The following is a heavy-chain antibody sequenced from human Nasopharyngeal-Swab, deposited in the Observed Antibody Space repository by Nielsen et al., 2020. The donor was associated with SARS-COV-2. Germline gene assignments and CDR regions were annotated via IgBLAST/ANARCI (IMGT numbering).Heavy chain of an antibody. CDR2: INPNSGGT. V-gene: IGHV1-2*04. Sequence: ASVKVSCKASGYTFTGYYMHWVRQAPGQGLEWMGWINPNSGGTNYAQKFQGWVTMTRDTSNSTAYMELSRLRSDDTAVYYCARDKSGYDSTYYYYGMDVWGQGTTVTVSS. CDR1: GYTFTGYY. D-gene: IGHD5-12*01. CDR3: ARDKSGYDSTYYYYGMDV. J-gene: IGHJ6*02.